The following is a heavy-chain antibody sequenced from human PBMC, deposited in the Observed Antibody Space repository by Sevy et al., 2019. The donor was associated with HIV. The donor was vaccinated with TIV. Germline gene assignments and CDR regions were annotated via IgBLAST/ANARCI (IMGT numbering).Heavy chain of an antibody. J-gene: IGHJ4*02. D-gene: IGHD6-19*01. CDR1: GFTFRTYA. Sequence: GGSLRLSCAASGFTFRTYAMIWVRQAPGRGLEWVSSISSSGDSTYYADSVGGRFTISRDNSKNTLYLQMNSLNAEDTALYYCAEGNTVGGGSPYFNYWGQGTLVTVSS. V-gene: IGHV3-23*01. CDR2: ISSSGDST. CDR3: AEGNTVGGGSPYFNY.